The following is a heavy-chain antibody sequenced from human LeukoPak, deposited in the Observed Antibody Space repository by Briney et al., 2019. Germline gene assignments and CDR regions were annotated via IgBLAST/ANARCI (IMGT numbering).Heavy chain of an antibody. CDR1: GFTFSSYS. CDR3: ARFSGYCSSTSCTPGD. Sequence: GGSLRLSCAASGFTFSSYSMNWVRQGPGKGLEWGSSISSSSSYIYYADSVKGRFTISRDNAKNSLYLQMNSLRAEDTAVYYCARFSGYCSSTSCTPGDWGQGTLVTVSS. CDR2: ISSSSSYI. D-gene: IGHD2-2*01. J-gene: IGHJ4*02. V-gene: IGHV3-21*01.